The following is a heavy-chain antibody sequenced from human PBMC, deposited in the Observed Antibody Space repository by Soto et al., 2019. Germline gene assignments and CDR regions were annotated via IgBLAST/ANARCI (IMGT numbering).Heavy chain of an antibody. D-gene: IGHD2-21*02. CDR3: ARAVIVVVPGSYSYFDL. Sequence: QVQLQESGTGLVKPSQTLSLTCTVSGGSISSGDYYWSWIRQPPGKGLEWIEYIYSSGRTYYNPPLKRRVTISVVTSKIQFSLELSSVTAADPVVYYCARAVIVVVPGSYSYFDLCGRGTLVTVSS. CDR1: GGSISSGDYY. V-gene: IGHV4-30-4*01. CDR2: IYSSGRT. J-gene: IGHJ2*01.